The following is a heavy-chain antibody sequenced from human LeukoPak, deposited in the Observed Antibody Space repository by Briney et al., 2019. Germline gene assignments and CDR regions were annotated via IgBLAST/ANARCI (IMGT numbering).Heavy chain of an antibody. CDR2: IYYSGST. V-gene: IGHV4-39*07. CDR1: GGSISSSSYY. J-gene: IGHJ4*02. Sequence: SSETLSLTCTVSGGSISSSSYYWGWIRQPPGKGLEWIGSIYYSGSTYYNPSLKSRVTISVDTSKNQFSLKLSSVTAADTAVYYCARVGFSGWILDYWGQGTLVTVSS. D-gene: IGHD6-19*01. CDR3: ARVGFSGWILDY.